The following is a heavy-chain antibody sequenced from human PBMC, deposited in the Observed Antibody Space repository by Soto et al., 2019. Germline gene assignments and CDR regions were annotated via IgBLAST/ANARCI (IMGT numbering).Heavy chain of an antibody. CDR2: VYYSGST. Sequence: SETLSLTCTVSGGSISTYYWSWVRQPPGKGLEWIGYVYYSGSTNYNPSMKSRITISVDTSKNQFSLKLTSVTAADTAIYYCARGGRSAYYYYMGVWGKGTTVTVSS. V-gene: IGHV4-59*01. J-gene: IGHJ6*03. CDR3: ARGGRSAYYYYMGV. CDR1: GGSISTYY.